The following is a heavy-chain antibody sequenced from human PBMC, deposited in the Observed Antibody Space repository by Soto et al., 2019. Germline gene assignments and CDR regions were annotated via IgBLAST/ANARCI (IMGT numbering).Heavy chain of an antibody. CDR1: GGSISSGGYY. Sequence: SETLSLTCTVSGGSISSGGYYWSWIRQHPGKGLEWIGYIYYSGSTYYNPSLKSRVTISVDTSKNQFSLKLSSVTAADTAVYYCARTPRSIFGVVSPFDYWRQGILVTVYS. V-gene: IGHV4-31*03. J-gene: IGHJ4*02. CDR3: ARTPRSIFGVVSPFDY. D-gene: IGHD3-3*01. CDR2: IYYSGST.